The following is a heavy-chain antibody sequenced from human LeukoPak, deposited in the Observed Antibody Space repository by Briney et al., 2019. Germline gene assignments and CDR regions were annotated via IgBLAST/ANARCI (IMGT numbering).Heavy chain of an antibody. Sequence: GGSLRLSCAASGFTFSSHAMSWVRQAPGKGLEWVSAISGSGGSTYYADSVKGRFTISRDNSKNTLYLQMNSLRAEDTAVYYCAKAPRRQLWSSYYYGMDVWGQGTTVTVSS. CDR1: GFTFSSHA. D-gene: IGHD5-18*01. CDR3: AKAPRRQLWSSYYYGMDV. J-gene: IGHJ6*02. V-gene: IGHV3-23*01. CDR2: ISGSGGST.